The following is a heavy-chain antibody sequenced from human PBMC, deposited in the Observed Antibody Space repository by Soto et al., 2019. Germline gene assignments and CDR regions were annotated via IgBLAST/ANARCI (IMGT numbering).Heavy chain of an antibody. J-gene: IGHJ4*02. CDR3: ATVLPNSRSFDY. CDR1: GFTFSISA. V-gene: IGHV3-23*01. Sequence: EVQLLESGGDLVQPGGSLRLSCGASGFTFSISAMSWVRQAPGKGLEWVSTTGGNGRTTYYADSVKGRFTVSRDNSKNTLDLQMSSLRAEDSAVYYCATVLPNSRSFDYWGQGTLVTVSS. CDR2: TGGNGRTT.